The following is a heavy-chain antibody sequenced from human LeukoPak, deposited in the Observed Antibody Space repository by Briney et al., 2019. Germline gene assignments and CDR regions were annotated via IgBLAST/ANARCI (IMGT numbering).Heavy chain of an antibody. CDR3: ARGGSSGYYYG. J-gene: IGHJ4*02. V-gene: IGHV4-4*07. Sequence: SETLSLTCTVSGGSISSYYWSWIRQPPGKALDWIGRLYTSGSTNSNPSLKSRATMSVDTSKNQFSLKLTSMTAADTAVYYCARGGSSGYYYGWGQGTLVTVSS. CDR1: GGSISSYY. CDR2: LYTSGST. D-gene: IGHD3-22*01.